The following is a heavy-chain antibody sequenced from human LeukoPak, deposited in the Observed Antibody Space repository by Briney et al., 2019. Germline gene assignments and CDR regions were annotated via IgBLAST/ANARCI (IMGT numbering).Heavy chain of an antibody. V-gene: IGHV4-59*01. J-gene: IGHJ3*02. CDR2: IYYSGTT. Sequence: SETLSLTCTVSGGSISHYYWSWIRQSPGKGLEWIGYIYYSGTTNYNPSLKSRVTISVDTSRNQFSLQLRSVTAADTAVYYCASLYYDILTGHQDAFDIWGQGTMVTVSS. CDR3: ASLYYDILTGHQDAFDI. CDR1: GGSISHYY. D-gene: IGHD3-9*01.